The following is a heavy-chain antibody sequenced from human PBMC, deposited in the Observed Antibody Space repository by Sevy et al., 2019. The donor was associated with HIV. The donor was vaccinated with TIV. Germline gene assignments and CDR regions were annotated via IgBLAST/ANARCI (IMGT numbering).Heavy chain of an antibody. Sequence: SGPTLVKPTQTLTLTCTFSGFSFYTSGVGVGWIRQPPGRALEWLALIYWDDDKRYSPSLKSRLTITKDTSKNQVVCTMTNMDPVDTATYYCAHRWEYCGQTNCYAPSFDSWGQGIVVTVSS. CDR1: GFSFYTSGVG. J-gene: IGHJ4*02. CDR3: AHRWEYCGQTNCYAPSFDS. CDR2: IYWDDDK. D-gene: IGHD2-2*01. V-gene: IGHV2-5*02.